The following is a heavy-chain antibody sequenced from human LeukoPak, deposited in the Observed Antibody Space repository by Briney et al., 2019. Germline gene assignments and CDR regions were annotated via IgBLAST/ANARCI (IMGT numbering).Heavy chain of an antibody. CDR2: IYSGGST. CDR1: GFTVSSNY. J-gene: IGHJ4*02. D-gene: IGHD6-6*01. CDR3: ARGTPYSSSWDFDY. Sequence: GGSLRLSCAASGFTVSSNYMSWVRQAPGKGLEWVSVIYSGGSTYYADSVKGRFTISRDNSKNTLYLQMNSLRAEDTAVYYCARGTPYSSSWDFDYWGQGTLVTVSS. V-gene: IGHV3-53*01.